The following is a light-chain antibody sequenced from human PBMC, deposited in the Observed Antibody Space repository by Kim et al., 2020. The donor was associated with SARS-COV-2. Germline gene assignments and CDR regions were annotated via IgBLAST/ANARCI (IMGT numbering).Light chain of an antibody. J-gene: IGKJ2*01. CDR3: QQSYSTPYT. CDR1: QSISNL. V-gene: IGKV1-39*01. CDR2: AAS. Sequence: DIQMTQSPSSLSASVGDRLTITCRASQSISNLLNWYQQKPGKAPKLLIYAASSLRSGVPSRFSGSGSGTDFTLTISSLQPEDFATYHCQQSYSTPYTFGQGTKLEI.